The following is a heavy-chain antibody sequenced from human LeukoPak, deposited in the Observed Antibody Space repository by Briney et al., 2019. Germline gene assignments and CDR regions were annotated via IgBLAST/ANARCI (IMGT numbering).Heavy chain of an antibody. V-gene: IGHV1-8*01. Sequence: ASVKVSCKASGYTFTRYDLKWERQATGQWLEWMGWMNPNSGNTGYAQKFQGRVTMTRNTSISTAYMELSSLRSEDTAVYYCAKEGDYYDSSGYLYYFDYWGQGTLVTVSS. D-gene: IGHD3-22*01. CDR3: AKEGDYYDSSGYLYYFDY. J-gene: IGHJ4*02. CDR2: MNPNSGNT. CDR1: GYTFTRYD.